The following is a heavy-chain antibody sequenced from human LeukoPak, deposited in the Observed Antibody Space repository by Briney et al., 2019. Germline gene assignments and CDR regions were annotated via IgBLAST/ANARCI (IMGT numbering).Heavy chain of an antibody. Sequence: SETLSLTCTVSGGSISSSSYYWGWIRQPPGKGLEWIGSIYYSGSTYCNPSLKSRVTISVDTSKNQFSLKLSSVTAADTAVYYCARGRTVTTDWFDPWGQGTLVTVSS. CDR2: IYYSGST. V-gene: IGHV4-39*01. CDR3: ARGRTVTTDWFDP. J-gene: IGHJ5*02. CDR1: GGSISSSSYY. D-gene: IGHD4-17*01.